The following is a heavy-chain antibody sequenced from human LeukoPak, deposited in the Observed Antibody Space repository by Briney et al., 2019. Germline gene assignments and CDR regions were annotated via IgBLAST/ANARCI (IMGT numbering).Heavy chain of an antibody. CDR2: ISYDGSNK. J-gene: IGHJ4*02. CDR1: GFTFSSYV. V-gene: IGHV3-30*18. D-gene: IGHD5-24*01. Sequence: GRSLRLSCAAPGFTFSSYVMHWVRQAPGKGVERVAVISYDGSNKYYADSVKGRFTISRDNSKNTLYLQMNSLRAEDTAVYYCAKDHLEMATAGCFDYWGQGTLVTVSS. CDR3: AKDHLEMATAGCFDY.